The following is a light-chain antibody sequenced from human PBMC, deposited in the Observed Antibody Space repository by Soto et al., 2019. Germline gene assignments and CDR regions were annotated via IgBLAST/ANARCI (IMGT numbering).Light chain of an antibody. CDR3: QHRA. Sequence: DIQMTQSPSSLSASVGDRVTITCRASQSISSYLNWYQQKPGKAPKLLIYDASSLESGVPSRFSGSGSGTEFTLTISSLQPDDFATYYCQHRAFGQGTKVDI. J-gene: IGKJ1*01. CDR2: DAS. V-gene: IGKV1-39*01. CDR1: QSISSY.